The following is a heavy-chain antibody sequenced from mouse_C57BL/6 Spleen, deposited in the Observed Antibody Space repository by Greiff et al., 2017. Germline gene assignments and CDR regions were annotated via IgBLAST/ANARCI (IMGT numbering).Heavy chain of an antibody. CDR1: GFTFSSYA. CDR3: ARWGREAWFAY. CDR2: ISDGGSYT. D-gene: IGHD3-3*01. Sequence: EVQVVESGGGLVKPGGSLKLSCAASGFTFSSYAMSWVRQTPEQRLEWVATISDGGSYTYYPDNVKGRYTISRDNAKNNLYLQMSNLKSEDTAMYYCARWGREAWFAYWGQGTLVTVSA. V-gene: IGHV5-4*01. J-gene: IGHJ3*01.